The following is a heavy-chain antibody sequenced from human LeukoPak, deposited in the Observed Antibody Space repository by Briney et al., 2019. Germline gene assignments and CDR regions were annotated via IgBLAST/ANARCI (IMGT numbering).Heavy chain of an antibody. Sequence: PGRSLRLSCVASGFIFDDSLMHWVRQAPGKGLEWISLISRDGSTPYYADSVKGRFTISRDNSKNSLFLQMNSLTPEDTAVYYCARDIRGNYFDSWGQGTLVTVSS. CDR3: ARDIRGNYFDS. D-gene: IGHD3-16*01. V-gene: IGHV3-43*01. CDR2: ISRDGSTP. J-gene: IGHJ4*02. CDR1: GFIFDDSL.